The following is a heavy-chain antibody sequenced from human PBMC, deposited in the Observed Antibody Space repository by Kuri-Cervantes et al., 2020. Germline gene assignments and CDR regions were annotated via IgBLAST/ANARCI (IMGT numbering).Heavy chain of an antibody. CDR2: NSSSGSTI. Sequence: GGSLRLSCAASGFTFSSYEMNWVRQAPGKGLEWVSYNSSSGSTIYYADSVKGRFTISRDNAKNSLYLQMNSLRAEDTAVYYCARDSAALHLLTLDYWGQGTLVTVSS. J-gene: IGHJ4*02. CDR1: GFTFSSYE. D-gene: IGHD6-13*01. V-gene: IGHV3-48*03. CDR3: ARDSAALHLLTLDY.